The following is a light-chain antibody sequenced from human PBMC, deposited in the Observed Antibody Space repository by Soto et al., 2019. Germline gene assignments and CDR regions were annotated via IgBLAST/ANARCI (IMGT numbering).Light chain of an antibody. Sequence: EIVMTQSPATLSVSPGERATLSCRASQSVTSNYLAWYQQKPGQAPRLLIFGASIRATGLPDRFSGSGSGTDFTLTISRLEPEDFVVYHCQQYGSSPTTFGKGTKVDIK. J-gene: IGKJ1*01. CDR3: QQYGSSPTT. CDR2: GAS. V-gene: IGKV3-20*01. CDR1: QSVTSNY.